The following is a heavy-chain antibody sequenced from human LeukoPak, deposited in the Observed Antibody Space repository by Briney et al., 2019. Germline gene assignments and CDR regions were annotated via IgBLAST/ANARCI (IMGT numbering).Heavy chain of an antibody. CDR1: GFTFSSYA. CDR3: ASLSIAAAGTDY. CDR2: ISYDGSNE. D-gene: IGHD6-13*01. J-gene: IGHJ4*02. V-gene: IGHV3-30*04. Sequence: GGSLRLSCAASGFTFSSYAMHWVRQAPGKGLEWVAVISYDGSNEYYADSVKGRFTISRDNSKNTLYMQMNSLRAEDTAVYYCASLSIAAAGTDYWGQGTLVTVSS.